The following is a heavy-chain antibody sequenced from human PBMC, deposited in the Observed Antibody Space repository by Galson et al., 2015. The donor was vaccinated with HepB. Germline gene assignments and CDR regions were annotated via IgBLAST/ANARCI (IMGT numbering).Heavy chain of an antibody. V-gene: IGHV3-30*14. Sequence: SLRLSCAASGFTFSSYAMHWVRQAPGKGLEWVAVISYDGSNKYYADSVKGRFTISRDNSKKTLYLQMNSLRAEDTAVYYCARGHSSSWYSGLGYWGQGALVTVSS. CDR1: GFTFSSYA. D-gene: IGHD6-13*01. CDR2: ISYDGSNK. J-gene: IGHJ4*02. CDR3: ARGHSSSWYSGLGY.